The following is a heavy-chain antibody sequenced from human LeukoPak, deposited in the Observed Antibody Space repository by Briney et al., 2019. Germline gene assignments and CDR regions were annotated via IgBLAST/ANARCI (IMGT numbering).Heavy chain of an antibody. V-gene: IGHV1-18*04. Sequence: ASVKVSCKASGYTFSNDYMHWVRQAPGQGLEWMGWISAYNGNTNYAQKLQGRVTMTTDTSTSTAYMELRSLRSDDTAVYYCARGATMVRGVIIPFGYMDVWGKGTTVTVSS. J-gene: IGHJ6*03. CDR3: ARGATMVRGVIIPFGYMDV. D-gene: IGHD3-10*01. CDR2: ISAYNGNT. CDR1: GYTFSNDY.